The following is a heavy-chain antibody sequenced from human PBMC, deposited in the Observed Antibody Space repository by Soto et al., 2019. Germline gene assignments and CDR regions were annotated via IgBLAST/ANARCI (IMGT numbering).Heavy chain of an antibody. Sequence: ASVKVSCKASGYTFTSYDINWVRQATGQGLEWMGWMNPNSGNTGYAQKFQGRVTMTRNTSISTAYMELSSLRSEDTAVYYCAREVRKGWNCPSSNWSDPWGQGTLVTVSS. CDR2: MNPNSGNT. D-gene: IGHD1-7*01. J-gene: IGHJ5*02. V-gene: IGHV1-8*01. CDR3: AREVRKGWNCPSSNWSDP. CDR1: GYTFTSYD.